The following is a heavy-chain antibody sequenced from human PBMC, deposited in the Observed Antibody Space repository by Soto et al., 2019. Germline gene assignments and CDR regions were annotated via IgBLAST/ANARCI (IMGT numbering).Heavy chain of an antibody. D-gene: IGHD1-1*01. CDR1: GFSLDDYT. Sequence: EVQLVESGGVLLQPGGSLRLSCAGFGFSLDDYTMHWVRQAPGKGLEWVSGITWNSDKRAYAASVRGRFTVSKDSAKTSLYLEMNSLRIEDTALYYCAKGVRRTWNAKDVGGEGTAVIVSS. CDR3: AKGVRRTWNAKDV. J-gene: IGHJ6*04. CDR2: ITWNSDKR. V-gene: IGHV3-9*01.